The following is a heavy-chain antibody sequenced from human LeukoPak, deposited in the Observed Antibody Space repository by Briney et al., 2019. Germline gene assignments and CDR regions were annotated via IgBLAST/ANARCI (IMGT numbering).Heavy chain of an antibody. J-gene: IGHJ3*02. CDR1: GYTFTDYY. CDR3: ARGIGYYDSSGYYYPDAFDI. V-gene: IGHV1-2*02. Sequence: ASVKVSCKASGYTFTDYYMHWVRQAPGQGLEYMGWINPNSGGTNYAQKFQGRVTMTRDTSISTAYMELSRLRSDDTAVYYCARGIGYYDSSGYYYPDAFDIWGQGTMVTVSS. D-gene: IGHD3-22*01. CDR2: INPNSGGT.